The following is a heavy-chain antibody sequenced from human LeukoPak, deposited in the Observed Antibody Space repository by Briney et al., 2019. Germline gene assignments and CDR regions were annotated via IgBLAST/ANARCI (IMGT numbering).Heavy chain of an antibody. CDR2: VDYYGTT. J-gene: IGHJ6*03. Sequence: SETLTLTCTVSGDSISGTAYSWGWIRQSPGRGLEWIGSVDYYGTTFNNPSLRSRVTISLDPSKNQFSLRLTSVTAADTAVYYCASHHDGHVNNWLGDYYYFYMDVWGKGTTFIVSS. D-gene: IGHD1-1*01. V-gene: IGHV4-39*01. CDR1: GDSISGTAYS. CDR3: ASHHDGHVNNWLGDYYYFYMDV.